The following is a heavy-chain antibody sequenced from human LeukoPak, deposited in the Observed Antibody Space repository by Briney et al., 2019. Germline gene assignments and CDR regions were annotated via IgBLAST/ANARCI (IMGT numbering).Heavy chain of an antibody. CDR2: ISPNSGGT. D-gene: IGHD5-18*01. V-gene: IGHV1-2*02. J-gene: IGHJ4*02. CDR3: AREWGYGNFDY. CDR1: GYTFTGYY. Sequence: GASVKVSCKASGYTFTGYYMHWVRQAPGQGLEWMGWISPNSGGTNYAQKFQVRVTMTRDTSISTAYMELSRLRSDDTAVYYCAREWGYGNFDYWGQGTLVTVSS.